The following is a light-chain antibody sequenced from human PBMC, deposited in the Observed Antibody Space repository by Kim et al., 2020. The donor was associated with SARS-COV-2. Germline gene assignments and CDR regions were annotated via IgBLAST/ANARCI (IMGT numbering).Light chain of an antibody. Sequence: PGERATLACRASQSIHIDVAWYQQKPGRAPRLHIYDAAKRVSGVPARFSGSGSGIDFALTINGLEPEDFAVYYCQQHATWPPALTFGGGTKVDIK. CDR2: DAA. CDR3: QQHATWPPALT. V-gene: IGKV3-11*01. CDR1: QSIHID. J-gene: IGKJ4*01.